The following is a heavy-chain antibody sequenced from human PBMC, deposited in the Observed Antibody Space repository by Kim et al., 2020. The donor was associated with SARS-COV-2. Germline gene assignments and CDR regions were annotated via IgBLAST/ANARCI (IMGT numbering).Heavy chain of an antibody. Sequence: KFYPESVKGRFTISRDNSKNTLFLQMNSLSLEDTAVYFCGKLLWFGKPEDYWGQGTLVTVAS. J-gene: IGHJ4*02. D-gene: IGHD3-10*01. CDR3: GKLLWFGKPEDY. CDR2: K. V-gene: IGHV3-33*06.